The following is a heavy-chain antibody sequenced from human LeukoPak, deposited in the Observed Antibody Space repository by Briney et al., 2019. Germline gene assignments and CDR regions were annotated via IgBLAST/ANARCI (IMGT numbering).Heavy chain of an antibody. D-gene: IGHD4-17*01. V-gene: IGHV1-69*01. J-gene: IGHJ4*02. CDR2: IIPIFGTA. CDR1: GGTFSSYA. Sequence: GASVKVSCKASGGTFSSYAISWVRQAPGQGLEWMGGIIPIFGTANYAQKFQGRVTITADESTSTAYMELSSLRPEDTAVYYCAISTQRGVTTFDYWGQGTLVTVSS. CDR3: AISTQRGVTTFDY.